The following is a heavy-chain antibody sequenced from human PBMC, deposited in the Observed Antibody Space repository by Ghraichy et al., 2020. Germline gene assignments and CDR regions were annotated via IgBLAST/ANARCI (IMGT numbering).Heavy chain of an antibody. CDR1: GFSLSNARMG. V-gene: IGHV2-26*01. D-gene: IGHD3-22*01. Sequence: SGPTLVKPTETLTLTCTVSGFSLSNARMGVSWIRQPPGKALEWLAHIFSNDEKSYSTSLKSRLTISKDTSKSQVVLTMTNMDPVDTATYYCARMTERYYYDSSGYRPDAFDIWGQGTMVTVSS. CDR2: IFSNDEK. CDR3: ARMTERYYYDSSGYRPDAFDI. J-gene: IGHJ3*02.